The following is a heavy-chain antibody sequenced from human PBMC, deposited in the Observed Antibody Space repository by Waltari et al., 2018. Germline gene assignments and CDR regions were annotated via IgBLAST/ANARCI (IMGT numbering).Heavy chain of an antibody. CDR3: ARSIVVITFGGVIAHYFDY. CDR1: GFSLSTSGMR. D-gene: IGHD3-16*02. V-gene: IGHV2-70*04. Sequence: QVTLKESGPALVKPTQTLTLTCTFSGFSLSTSGMRVSWIRQPPGKALEWLARIDWDDDKFYSKSLKTRLTISKDTSKNQVVLTMTNMDPVDTATYYCARSIVVITFGGVIAHYFDYWGQGTLVTVSS. J-gene: IGHJ4*02. CDR2: IDWDDDK.